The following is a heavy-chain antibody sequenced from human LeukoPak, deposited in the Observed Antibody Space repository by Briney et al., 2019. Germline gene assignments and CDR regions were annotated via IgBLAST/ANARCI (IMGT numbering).Heavy chain of an antibody. CDR3: ARDRGYSNFDY. J-gene: IGHJ4*02. Sequence: GGSLRLSCAASGFVFSNYWMSWVRQAPGKGLEWVANMNEDGSEKNYVDSVKGRFTISRDNAQDSLYLQMNSLRAEDTAVYYCARDRGYSNFDYWGQGTLLTVSS. V-gene: IGHV3-7*01. CDR1: GFVFSNYW. CDR2: MNEDGSEK. D-gene: IGHD4-11*01.